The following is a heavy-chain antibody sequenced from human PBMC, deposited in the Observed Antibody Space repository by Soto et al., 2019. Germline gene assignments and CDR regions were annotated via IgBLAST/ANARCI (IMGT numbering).Heavy chain of an antibody. CDR2: IIPIFGTA. CDR1: GGTFSSYA. J-gene: IGHJ4*02. V-gene: IGHV1-69*01. Sequence: QVQLVQSGAEVKKPGSSVKVSCKASGGTFSSYAISWVRQAPGQGLEWMGGIIPIFGTANYAQKFQGRVTITADESTSAAYRVLSSQRAEHTAVYCCAAGASHYYDSSGVWGEGPLVTVSS. CDR3: AAGASHYYDSSGV. D-gene: IGHD3-22*01.